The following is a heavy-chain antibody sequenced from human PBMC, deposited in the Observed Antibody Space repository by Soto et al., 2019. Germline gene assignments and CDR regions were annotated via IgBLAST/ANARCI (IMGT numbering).Heavy chain of an antibody. CDR1: GFPFAPST. J-gene: IGHJ4*02. V-gene: IGHV3-23*01. Sequence: PGGSLRLSCGVSGFPFAPSTMSWVRQAPGKGLEWVSTISVSVGSTYSADSVQGRFTVSSDISDNTLFLRMTSLTADDTAVYFGAKRDVPHSTSNAYFYDHWGRGVLVTVSS. CDR3: AKRDVPHSTSNAYFYDH. CDR2: ISVSVGST. D-gene: IGHD2-21*02.